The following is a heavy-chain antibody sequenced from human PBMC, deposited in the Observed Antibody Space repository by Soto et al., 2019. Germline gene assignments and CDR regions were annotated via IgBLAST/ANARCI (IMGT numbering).Heavy chain of an antibody. CDR2: ISSSGSTI. D-gene: IGHD6-6*01. J-gene: IGHJ4*02. Sequence: RLSCAASGFTFSDYYMSWIRQAPGKGLEWVSYISSSGSTIYYADSVKGRFTISRDNAKNSLYLQMNSLRAEDTAVYYCAISLWQLALYNYWGQGTLVTVSS. CDR3: AISLWQLALYNY. CDR1: GFTFSDYY. V-gene: IGHV3-11*01.